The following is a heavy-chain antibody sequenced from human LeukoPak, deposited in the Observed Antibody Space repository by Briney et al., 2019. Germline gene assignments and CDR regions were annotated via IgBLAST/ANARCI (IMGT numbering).Heavy chain of an antibody. CDR1: GGSISSYY. CDR3: ARQGIVVFDY. V-gene: IGHV4-59*08. Sequence: SETLSLTCTVSGGSISSYYWSWIRQPPGKGLEWIGYIYYSGSTNYNPSLKSRVTISVDTSKNQFSLKLSSVTAADTAVYYCARQGIVVFDYWGQGTLVTVSS. CDR2: IYYSGST. D-gene: IGHD1-26*01. J-gene: IGHJ4*02.